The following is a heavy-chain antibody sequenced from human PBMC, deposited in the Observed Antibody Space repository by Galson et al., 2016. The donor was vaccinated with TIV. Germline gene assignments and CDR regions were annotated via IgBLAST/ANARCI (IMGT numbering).Heavy chain of an antibody. V-gene: IGHV4-4*07. CDR3: ARDRWVTYTDRPYFDY. CDR2: MYIPGNR. Sequence: WIGRMYIPGNRNYNPTLKSRVTMSADTSKNQFSLRLRSVTAADTAVYFCARDRWVTYTDRPYFDYWGQGILVTVSS. D-gene: IGHD2-21*02. J-gene: IGHJ4*02.